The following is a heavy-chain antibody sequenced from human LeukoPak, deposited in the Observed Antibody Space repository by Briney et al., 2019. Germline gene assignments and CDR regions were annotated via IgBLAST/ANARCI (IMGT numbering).Heavy chain of an antibody. Sequence: GASVKVSCKASGGTFSSYAISWVRQAPGQGLEWMGGIIPIFGTANYAQKFQGRVTITADESTSTAYMELSRLRSDDTAVYYCARLPSPRWAGTTPTSPFDYWGQGTLVTVSS. D-gene: IGHD1-1*01. CDR2: IIPIFGTA. CDR1: GGTFSSYA. J-gene: IGHJ4*02. CDR3: ARLPSPRWAGTTPTSPFDY. V-gene: IGHV1-69*13.